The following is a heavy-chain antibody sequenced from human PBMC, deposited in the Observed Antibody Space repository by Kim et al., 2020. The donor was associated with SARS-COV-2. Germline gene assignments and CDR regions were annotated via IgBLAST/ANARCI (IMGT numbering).Heavy chain of an antibody. CDR1: GFTFSRYA. CDR3: AKLTLSDSGTNAFDI. CDR2: ISTSGGST. Sequence: GGSLRLSCAASGFTFSRYAMSWVRQAPGKGLEWVSTISTSGGSTYYADSVKGRFTISRDNSKNTLYLQMNSLRVEDTALYYCAKLTLSDSGTNAFDIWGQGTLVTVSS. D-gene: IGHD3-10*01. J-gene: IGHJ3*02. V-gene: IGHV3-23*01.